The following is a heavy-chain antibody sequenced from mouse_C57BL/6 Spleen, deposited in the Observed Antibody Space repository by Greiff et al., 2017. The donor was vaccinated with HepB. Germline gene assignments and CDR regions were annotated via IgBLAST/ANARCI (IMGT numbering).Heavy chain of an antibody. CDR3: TGLYGSSLWYFDV. J-gene: IGHJ1*03. CDR2: IRLKSDNYAT. V-gene: IGHV6-3*01. CDR1: GFTFSNYW. D-gene: IGHD1-1*01. Sequence: DVMLVESGGGLVQPGGSMKLSCVASGFTFSNYWMNWVRQSPEKGLEWVAQIRLKSDNYATHYAESVKGRFTISRDDSKSSVYLQMNNLRAEDTGIYYCTGLYGSSLWYFDVWGTGTTVTVSS.